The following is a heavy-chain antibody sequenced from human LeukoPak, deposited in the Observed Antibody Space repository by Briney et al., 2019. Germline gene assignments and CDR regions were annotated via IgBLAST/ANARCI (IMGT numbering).Heavy chain of an antibody. J-gene: IGHJ5*02. Sequence: SETLSLTCAVYGGSFSGYYWSWIRQPPGKGLEWIGEINHSGSTNYNPSLKSRVTISVDTSKNQFSLKLSSVTAADTAVYYCARDMEQWLTEGHWFDPWGQGTLVTVSS. V-gene: IGHV4-34*01. D-gene: IGHD6-19*01. CDR2: INHSGST. CDR3: ARDMEQWLTEGHWFDP. CDR1: GGSFSGYY.